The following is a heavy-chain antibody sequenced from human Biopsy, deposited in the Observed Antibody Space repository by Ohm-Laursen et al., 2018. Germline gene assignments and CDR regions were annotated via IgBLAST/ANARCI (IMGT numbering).Heavy chain of an antibody. J-gene: IGHJ4*02. D-gene: IGHD3-3*01. CDR2: SSAYNGKT. V-gene: IGHV1-18*01. CDR1: GYTFSMYA. CDR3: ARDRPSVSTYGVD. Sequence: ASSVKSCKASGYTFSMYAIIWVRQAPGQGLEWMGWSSAYNGKTNYAQKFQGRLTMTTDTSTSTAYMELRSLRSDDTAVYYCARDRPSVSTYGVDWGQGTLVTVSS.